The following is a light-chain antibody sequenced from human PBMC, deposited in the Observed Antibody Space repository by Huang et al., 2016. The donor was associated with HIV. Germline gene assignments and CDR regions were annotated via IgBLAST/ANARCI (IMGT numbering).Light chain of an antibody. J-gene: IGKJ2*01. V-gene: IGKV1-33*01. CDR2: DAS. Sequence: DIQMTQSPSSLSASVGDRVTITCQASQDISNYLNWYQQKPGKVPKLLIYDASNLETGVPSRFSGSGSGTDFTFTISSLQPEDIATYYCQQYDNLPYTFARGPSWRSN. CDR1: QDISNY. CDR3: QQYDNLPYT.